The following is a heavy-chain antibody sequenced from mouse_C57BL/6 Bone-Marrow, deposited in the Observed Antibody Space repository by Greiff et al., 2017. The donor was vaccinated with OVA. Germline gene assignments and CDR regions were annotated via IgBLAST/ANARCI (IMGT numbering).Heavy chain of an antibody. CDR2: INPYNGGT. J-gene: IGHJ3*01. V-gene: IGHV1-19*01. CDR1: GYTFTDYY. Sequence: EVKLQESGPVLVKPGASVKMSCKASGYTFTDYYMNWVKQSHGKSLEWIGVINPYNGGTSYNQKFKGKATLTVDKSSSTAYMELNSLTSEDSAVYYCARVYGSPFAYWGQGTLVTVSA. CDR3: ARVYGSPFAY. D-gene: IGHD1-1*01.